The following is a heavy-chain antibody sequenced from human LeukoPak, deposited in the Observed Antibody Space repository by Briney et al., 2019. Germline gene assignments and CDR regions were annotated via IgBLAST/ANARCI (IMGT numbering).Heavy chain of an antibody. Sequence: ASVKVSCKASGYTFTSYAMNWVRQAPGQGLEWMGWINTNTGNPTYAQGFTGRFVFSLDTSVSTAYLQISSLKAEDTAVYYCARDIGSGWTYYYGKDVWGQGTTVTVSS. D-gene: IGHD6-19*01. CDR2: INTNTGNP. V-gene: IGHV7-4-1*02. CDR3: ARDIGSGWTYYYGKDV. CDR1: GYTFTSYA. J-gene: IGHJ6*02.